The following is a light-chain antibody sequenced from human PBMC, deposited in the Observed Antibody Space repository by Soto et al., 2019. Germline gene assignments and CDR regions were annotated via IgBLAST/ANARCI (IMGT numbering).Light chain of an antibody. J-gene: IGKJ1*01. CDR3: QQSYSTPPWT. V-gene: IGKV1-39*01. CDR1: QSIVTY. Sequence: DIQMTQSPSSLSASVGDRVTITCRASQSIVTYLNWYLQKPGKAPKLLIYAASNLQSGVPSRFSGSGSGPDFTLTISSLQPEDFATYFCQQSYSTPPWTFGQGTKVDIK. CDR2: AAS.